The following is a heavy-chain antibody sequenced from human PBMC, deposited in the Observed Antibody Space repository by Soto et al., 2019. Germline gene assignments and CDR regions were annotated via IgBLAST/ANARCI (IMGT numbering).Heavy chain of an antibody. CDR1: GFTFSSYA. Sequence: GGSLRLSCAASGFTFSSYAMHWVRQAPGKGLEWVAVISYDGSNKYYADSVKGRFTISRDNSKNTLYLQTNSLRAEDTAVYYCARASQWDYDSSGYLAYWGQGTLVTVSS. D-gene: IGHD3-22*01. J-gene: IGHJ4*02. V-gene: IGHV3-30-3*01. CDR2: ISYDGSNK. CDR3: ARASQWDYDSSGYLAY.